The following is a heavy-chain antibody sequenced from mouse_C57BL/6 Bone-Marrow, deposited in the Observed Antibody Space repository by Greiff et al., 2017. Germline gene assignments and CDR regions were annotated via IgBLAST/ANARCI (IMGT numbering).Heavy chain of an antibody. CDR3: TTDGYDPSMDY. CDR2: IDPENGDT. J-gene: IGHJ4*01. D-gene: IGHD2-3*01. Sequence: EVQLQQSGAELVRPGASVKLSCTASGFNIKDDYMHWVKQRPEQGLEWIGWIDPENGDTEYASKFQGKATITADTSSNTAYLQLSSLTSEDTAVYYCTTDGYDPSMDYWGQGTSVTVSS. CDR1: GFNIKDDY. V-gene: IGHV14-4*01.